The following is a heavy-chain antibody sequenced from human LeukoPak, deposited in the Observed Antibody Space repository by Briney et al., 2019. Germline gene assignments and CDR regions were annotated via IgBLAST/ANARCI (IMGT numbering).Heavy chain of an antibody. J-gene: IGHJ4*02. CDR3: AKDIAVAGTFYFDY. Sequence: PGGSLRLSCAASGFTFSNFAMSWVRRAPGKGLEWVSAISGSGGSTYYADSVKGRFTISRDNSKNTLYLQMNSLRAEDTAVYYCAKDIAVAGTFYFDYWGQGTLVTVSS. CDR2: ISGSGGST. CDR1: GFTFSNFA. D-gene: IGHD6-19*01. V-gene: IGHV3-23*01.